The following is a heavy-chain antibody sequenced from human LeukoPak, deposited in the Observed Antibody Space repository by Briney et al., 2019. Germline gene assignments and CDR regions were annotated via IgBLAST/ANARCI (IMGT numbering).Heavy chain of an antibody. J-gene: IGHJ6*03. Sequence: KPSETLSLTCTVSGGSMNQYYWSWIRQPAGKGLEWIGRIYSTGTTYYKPSLKSRVTMSVDTSHNQFFLKLNSVTAADTAVYYCARADTYYYYMDVWGKGTTVTVSS. CDR3: ARADTYYYYMDV. V-gene: IGHV4-4*07. CDR1: GGSMNQYY. CDR2: IYSTGTT.